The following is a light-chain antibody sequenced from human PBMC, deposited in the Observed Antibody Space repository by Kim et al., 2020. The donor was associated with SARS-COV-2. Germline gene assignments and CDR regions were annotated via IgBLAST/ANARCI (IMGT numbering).Light chain of an antibody. V-gene: IGKV3-15*01. CDR1: QSVSSS. Sequence: ATLFVSPGERVTLPGRASQSVSSSLAWYQLKPGQAPRLLIYGASTRATGIPARFSGSGSGTEFTLTISSLQSEDFAVYYCQHSGTFGQGTKVDIK. J-gene: IGKJ1*01. CDR3: QHSGT. CDR2: GAS.